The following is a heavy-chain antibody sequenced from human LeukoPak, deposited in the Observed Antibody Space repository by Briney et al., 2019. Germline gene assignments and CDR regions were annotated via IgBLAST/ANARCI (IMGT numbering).Heavy chain of an antibody. Sequence: GGSLRLSCAASGFTFSNYWMSWVRQAPGKGLEWVANIKQDGSENYYVDSVKGRFTISRDNAKNSLYLQMNSLRAEDTAVYYCASVTIAVALYYSDYWGQGTLVTVSS. D-gene: IGHD6-19*01. V-gene: IGHV3-7*01. CDR2: IKQDGSEN. J-gene: IGHJ4*02. CDR1: GFTFSNYW. CDR3: ASVTIAVALYYSDY.